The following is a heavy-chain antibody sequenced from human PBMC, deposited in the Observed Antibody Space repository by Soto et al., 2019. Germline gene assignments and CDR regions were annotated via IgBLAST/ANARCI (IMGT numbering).Heavy chain of an antibody. CDR2: INPSGGST. CDR3: AREGQSDFVVVVAAIDY. J-gene: IGHJ4*02. Sequence: ASVKVSCKASGYTFTSYYMHWVRQAPGQGLEWMGIINPSGGSTSYAQKFQGRVTMTRDTSTSTVYMELSSLGSEDTAVYYCAREGQSDFVVVVAAIDYWGQGTLVTVSS. V-gene: IGHV1-46*01. CDR1: GYTFTSYY. D-gene: IGHD2-15*01.